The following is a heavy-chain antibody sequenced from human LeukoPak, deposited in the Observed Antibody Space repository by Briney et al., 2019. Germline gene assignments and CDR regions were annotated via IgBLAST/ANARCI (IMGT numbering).Heavy chain of an antibody. J-gene: IGHJ4*02. Sequence: GGSLRLPCAASGINVSANYMTWIRQAPGKGLEWVSLIYGAGAAYYAESVRGRFIISRDNSKNTLFLQMNSLRAEDTALYYCVGSTGKQLIPYDYWGQGTHVAVSS. D-gene: IGHD3-16*01. CDR3: VGSTGKQLIPYDY. CDR1: GINVSANY. CDR2: IYGAGAA. V-gene: IGHV3-66*02.